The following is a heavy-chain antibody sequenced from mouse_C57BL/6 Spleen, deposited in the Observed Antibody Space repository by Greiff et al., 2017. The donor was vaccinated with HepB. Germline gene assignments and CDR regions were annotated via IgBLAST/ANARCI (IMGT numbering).Heavy chain of an antibody. V-gene: IGHV1-54*01. CDR3: ARRGGLLYPLDY. CDR1: GYAFTNYL. CDR2: INPGSGGT. J-gene: IGHJ2*01. Sequence: QVQLKQSGAELVRPGTSVKVSCKASGYAFTNYLIEWVKQRPGQGLEWIGVINPGSGGTNYNEKFKGKATLTADKSSSTAYMQLSSLTSEDSAVYFCARRGGLLYPLDYWGQGTTLTVSS. D-gene: IGHD2-12*01.